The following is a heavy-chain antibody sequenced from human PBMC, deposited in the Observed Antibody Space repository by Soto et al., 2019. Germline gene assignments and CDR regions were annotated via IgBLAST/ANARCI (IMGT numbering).Heavy chain of an antibody. CDR1: GFTFSSYS. CDR3: ARCMITFGGVIGGGEDY. V-gene: IGHV3-21*01. Sequence: EVQLVESGGGLVKPGGSLRLSCAASGFTFSSYSMNWVRQAPGKGLEWVSSISSSSSYIYYADSVKGRFTISRDNAKNSLYLQMNSLRAEDTAVYYCARCMITFGGVIGGGEDYWGQGTLVTVSS. D-gene: IGHD3-16*02. J-gene: IGHJ4*02. CDR2: ISSSSSYI.